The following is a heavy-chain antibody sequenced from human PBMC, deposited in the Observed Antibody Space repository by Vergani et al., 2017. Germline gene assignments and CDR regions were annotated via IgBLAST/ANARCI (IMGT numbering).Heavy chain of an antibody. V-gene: IGHV4-38-2*01. J-gene: IGHJ6*02. CDR3: ARPRGSGGFFPSSYFYGMDV. D-gene: IGHD3-10*01. CDR2: IHHSGDT. Sequence: QVQLQESGPGLVKPSETLTLTCDVSDSSIMTNPYWGWFRQSPGKGLEWIGCIHHSGDTHYNSSLKSRVSISIVSSSKFSLSLTSVTAADTAIYYWARPRGSGGFFPSSYFYGMDVWGHGTTVTVSS. CDR1: DSSIMTNPY.